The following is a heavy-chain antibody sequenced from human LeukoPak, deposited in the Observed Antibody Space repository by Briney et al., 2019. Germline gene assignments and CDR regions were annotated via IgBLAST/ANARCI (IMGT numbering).Heavy chain of an antibody. CDR1: GFKFTDYA. CDR3: ARDLGGRGIPVYYFDY. D-gene: IGHD4-23*01. V-gene: IGHV3-33*08. Sequence: PGRSLRLSCVASGFKFTDYAIHWVRQVPGRGLEWVAVVWFDGSYELYADSVKGRFTISRDDSRSTVNLRMESLRAEDTALYYCARDLGGRGIPVYYFDYWGQGTQVTVSS. CDR2: VWFDGSYE. J-gene: IGHJ4*02.